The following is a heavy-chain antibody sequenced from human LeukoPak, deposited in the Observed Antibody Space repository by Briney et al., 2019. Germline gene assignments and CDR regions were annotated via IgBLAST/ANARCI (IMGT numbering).Heavy chain of an antibody. D-gene: IGHD3-10*01. V-gene: IGHV4-30-2*05. CDR2: IYYSGST. CDR1: GGSISSGGYS. CDR3: ARDSPFGD. Sequence: PSETLSLTCAVSGGSISSGGYSWSWIPQPPGKGLEWIGYIYYSGSTYYNPSLKSRVTISVDTSKNQFSLKLSSVTAADTAVYYCARDSPFGDWGRGTLVTVSS. J-gene: IGHJ2*01.